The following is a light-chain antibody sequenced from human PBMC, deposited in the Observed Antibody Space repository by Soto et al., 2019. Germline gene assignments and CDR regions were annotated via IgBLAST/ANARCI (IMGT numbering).Light chain of an antibody. CDR2: DAS. CDR1: QSVSSY. V-gene: IGKV3-11*01. Sequence: EIVLTQSPATLSLSPGERATLSCRASQSVSSYLAWYQQKPGQSPRLLIYDASNRATGIPARFSGSGSGTDFTLTISSLETEDFAVYYCQQRSNWITFGQGKRRAIK. CDR3: QQRSNWIT. J-gene: IGKJ5*01.